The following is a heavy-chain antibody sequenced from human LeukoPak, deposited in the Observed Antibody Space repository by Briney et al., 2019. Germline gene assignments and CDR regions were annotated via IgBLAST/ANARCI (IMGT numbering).Heavy chain of an antibody. D-gene: IGHD3-22*01. CDR3: ARTPYYYDSSGYYYFDY. CDR2: IYYSGST. Sequence: SETLSLTCTVSGGSISSSSYYWGWLRQPPGKGLEWIGSIYYSGSTYYNPSLKSRVTISVDTSKNQFSLKLSSVTAADTAVYYCARTPYYYDSSGYYYFDYWGQGTLVTVSS. CDR1: GGSISSSSYY. V-gene: IGHV4-39*01. J-gene: IGHJ4*02.